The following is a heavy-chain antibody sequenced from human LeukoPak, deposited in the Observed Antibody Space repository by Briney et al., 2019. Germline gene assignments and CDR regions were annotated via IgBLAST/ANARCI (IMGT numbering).Heavy chain of an antibody. J-gene: IGHJ4*02. Sequence: SQTLSLICAISGDSVSINSAAWTWIRQSPSRGLEWLGRTYYRSKWYNDYAVSVKSRITISPDTSKNQFSLQLNSGTPEDTAVYYCARATHTVTTGLDYWGQGTLVTVSS. D-gene: IGHD4-17*01. CDR1: GDSVSINSAA. CDR3: ARATHTVTTGLDY. CDR2: TYYRSKWYN. V-gene: IGHV6-1*01.